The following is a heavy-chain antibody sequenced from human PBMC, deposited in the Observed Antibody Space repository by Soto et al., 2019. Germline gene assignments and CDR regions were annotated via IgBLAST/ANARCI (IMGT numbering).Heavy chain of an antibody. J-gene: IGHJ4*02. CDR1: GFTFSNCA. CDR3: SKRFYREEDGYNFFDS. V-gene: IGHV3-23*01. CDR2: ISGRGGST. Sequence: EVQLLESGGGLVQPGGSLRLSCSASGFTFSNCAMSWVRQAPGKGLEWVSTISGRGGSTYYADSVKGRLTISRDNSKNTLFLQMSSLRAEDTAVYYCSKRFYREEDGYNFFDSWGQGTLVTVSS. D-gene: IGHD5-12*01.